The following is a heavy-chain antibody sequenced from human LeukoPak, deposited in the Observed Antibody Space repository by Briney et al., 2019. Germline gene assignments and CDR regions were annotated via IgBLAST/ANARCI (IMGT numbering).Heavy chain of an antibody. J-gene: IGHJ4*02. CDR2: ISSAGDT. CDR1: GFSVSNYY. V-gene: IGHV3-66*01. D-gene: IGHD6-13*01. CDR3: ARVGYGSSWGERYYFDH. Sequence: GGSLRLSCAASGFSVSNYYMSWVRQAPGKGLEWVSVISSAGDTYYADSVKGRFSISRDTSKDTVFLEMNSLRAEDTAVYYCARVGYGSSWGERYYFDHWGQGAQVTVSS.